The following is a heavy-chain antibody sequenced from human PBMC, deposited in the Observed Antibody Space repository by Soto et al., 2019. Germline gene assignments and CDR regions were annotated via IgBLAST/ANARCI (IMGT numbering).Heavy chain of an antibody. D-gene: IGHD5-12*01. Sequence: PGGSLRLSCAASGFTFSSYGMHWVRQAPGKGLEWVAVISYDGSNKYYADSVKGRFTISRDNSKNTLYLQMNSLRAEDTAVYYCAKDRGYSGYTDYYYYGMDVWGQGTTVTVSS. CDR3: AKDRGYSGYTDYYYYGMDV. CDR2: ISYDGSNK. V-gene: IGHV3-30*18. J-gene: IGHJ6*02. CDR1: GFTFSSYG.